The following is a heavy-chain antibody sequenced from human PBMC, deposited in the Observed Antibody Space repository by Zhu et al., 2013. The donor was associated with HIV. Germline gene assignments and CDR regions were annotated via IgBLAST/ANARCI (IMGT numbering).Heavy chain of an antibody. D-gene: IGHD3-10*01. CDR3: AKGARGVDIDY. CDR2: ISDDGTNK. J-gene: IGHJ4*02. V-gene: IGHV3-30*18. Sequence: VQLVESGGGVVQSGRSLRLSCAASGFIFSTYDMHWVRQAPGKGPEWVAVISDDGTNKYYADSVKGRFTVSRDNSKNTLYLQMNSLRAEDTAIYYCAKGARGVDIDYWGQGTLVTVSS. CDR1: GFIFSTYD.